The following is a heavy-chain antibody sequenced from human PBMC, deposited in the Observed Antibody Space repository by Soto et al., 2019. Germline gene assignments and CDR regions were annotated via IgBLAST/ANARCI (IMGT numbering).Heavy chain of an antibody. CDR1: GFTFSDYY. Sequence: VQLLESGGGLVQPGGSLRLSCAASGFTFSDYYMSWIRQAPGKGLEWVSYISSSSSYTNYADSVKGRFTISRDNAKNSLYLQMNSLRAEDTAVYYCARDSYDFWSGYYHYYYYGMDVWGQGTTVTVSS. V-gene: IGHV3-11*06. CDR2: ISSSSSYT. J-gene: IGHJ6*02. D-gene: IGHD3-3*01. CDR3: ARDSYDFWSGYYHYYYYGMDV.